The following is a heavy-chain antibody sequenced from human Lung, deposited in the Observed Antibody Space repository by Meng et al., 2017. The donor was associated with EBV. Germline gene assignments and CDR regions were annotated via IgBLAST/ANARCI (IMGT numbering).Heavy chain of an antibody. CDR3: AQQLLPMGAFFQH. Sequence: QVQMGQSGAEVKRPWSSVKVSCKASGGTFSRYPINWLRQAPGQGLEWMAEIHPKFATTNFAQNFQGRVTLSADESSTTVYMELTSLRSEDTAVYYCAQQLLPMGAFFQHWGQGTLVTVSS. J-gene: IGHJ1*01. CDR2: IHPKFATT. CDR1: GGTFSRYP. V-gene: IGHV1-69*01. D-gene: IGHD2/OR15-2a*01.